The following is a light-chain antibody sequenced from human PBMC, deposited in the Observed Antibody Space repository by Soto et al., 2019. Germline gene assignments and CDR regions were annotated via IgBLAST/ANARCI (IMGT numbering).Light chain of an antibody. J-gene: IGKJ4*01. Sequence: DIQLTQSPSFLSASVGDRVTITCRASQGIGSYLAWYQQKPGKAPKLLSYAASTLQSGVPSRFSGSGSGTEFTLTISSLEPEDFATYYCQQLNSYPRAFGGGTKVEIK. CDR3: QQLNSYPRA. CDR2: AAS. V-gene: IGKV1-9*01. CDR1: QGIGSY.